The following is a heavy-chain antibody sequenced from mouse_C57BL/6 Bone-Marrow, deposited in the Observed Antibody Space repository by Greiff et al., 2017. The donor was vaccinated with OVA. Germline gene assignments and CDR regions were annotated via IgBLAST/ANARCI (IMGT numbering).Heavy chain of an antibody. D-gene: IGHD2-1*01. CDR2: IDPSDSYT. CDR3: ARPLYHYYAMDY. V-gene: IGHV1-59*01. J-gene: IGHJ4*01. Sequence: VKLQQPGAELVRPGTSVKLSCKASGYTFTSYWMHWVKQRPGQGLEWIGVIDPSDSYTNYNQKFKGKATLTVDTSSSTAYMQLSSLTSEDSAVYYCARPLYHYYAMDYWGQGTSVTVSS. CDR1: GYTFTSYW.